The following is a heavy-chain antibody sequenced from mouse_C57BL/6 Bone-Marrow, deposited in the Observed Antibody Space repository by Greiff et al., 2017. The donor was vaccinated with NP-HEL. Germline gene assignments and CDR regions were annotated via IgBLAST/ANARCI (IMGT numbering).Heavy chain of an antibody. CDR3: ARSTMATSWAMDY. V-gene: IGHV1-55*01. CDR2: IYPGSGST. Sequence: VQLQQPGAELVKPGASVKMSCKASGYTFTSYWITWVKQRPGQGLEWIGDIYPGSGSTNYNEKFKSKATLTVDTSSSTAYMQLSSLTSEDSAVYYCARSTMATSWAMDYWGQGTSVTVSS. CDR1: GYTFTSYW. D-gene: IGHD2-2*01. J-gene: IGHJ4*01.